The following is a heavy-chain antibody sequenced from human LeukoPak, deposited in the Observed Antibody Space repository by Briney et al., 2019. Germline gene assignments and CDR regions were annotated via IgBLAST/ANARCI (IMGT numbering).Heavy chain of an antibody. V-gene: IGHV1-8*02. J-gene: IGHJ6*03. D-gene: IGHD6-13*01. CDR3: ATSPSSSSWYYYYYMDV. Sequence: ASVKVSCKASGYTFNTYGINWVRQATGQGLEWMGWMNPNSGNTGYAQKFQGRVTMTRNTSISTAYMELSSLRSEDTAVYYCATSPSSSSWYYYYYMDVWDKGTTVTVSS. CDR2: MNPNSGNT. CDR1: GYTFNTYG.